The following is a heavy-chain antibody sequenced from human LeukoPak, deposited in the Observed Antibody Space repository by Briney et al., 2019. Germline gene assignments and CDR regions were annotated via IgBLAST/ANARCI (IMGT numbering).Heavy chain of an antibody. V-gene: IGHV4-39*01. CDR3: ARLSNDYGDYEGHY. CDR2: VFYSGRT. J-gene: IGHJ4*02. CDR1: GGIIRDSGYY. Sequence: SETLSLTCTVSGGIIRDSGYYWGRIRQPPGKGLEWIGTVFYSGRTYYNSSLQSRVTISVDTSKNQFSLRLSPVTAADTAIYYCARLSNDYGDYEGHYWGRGTLVTVSP. D-gene: IGHD4-17*01.